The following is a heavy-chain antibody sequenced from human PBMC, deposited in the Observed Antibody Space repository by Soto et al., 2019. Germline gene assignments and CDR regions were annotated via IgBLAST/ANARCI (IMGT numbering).Heavy chain of an antibody. CDR2: ISSSSSYI. D-gene: IGHD1-20*01. CDR3: ARDLTGTTPRSTFDY. CDR1: GFTFSSYS. Sequence: EVQLLESGGGLVQPGGSLRLSCAASGFTFSSYSMNWVRQAPGKGLEWVSSISSSSSYIYYADSVKGRFTISRDNAKNSLYLQMNSLRAEDTAVYYCARDLTGTTPRSTFDYWGQGTLVTVSS. J-gene: IGHJ4*02. V-gene: IGHV3-21*01.